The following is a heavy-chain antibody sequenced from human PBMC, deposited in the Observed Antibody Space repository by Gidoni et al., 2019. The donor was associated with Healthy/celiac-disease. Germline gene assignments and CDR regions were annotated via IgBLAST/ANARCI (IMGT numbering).Heavy chain of an antibody. D-gene: IGHD2-15*01. J-gene: IGHJ4*02. V-gene: IGHV6-1*01. CDR2: TYYRSKLYN. CDR3: ARDRGYCSGGSCYFGGLDY. Sequence: QVQLQQSGPGLVKPSQTLSLTCAISGDSVSSNSAAWNWIRQSPSRGLEWLGRTYYRSKLYNDYAVSVKSRITINPDTSKNQFSLQLNSVTPEDTAVYYCARDRGYCSGGSCYFGGLDYWGQGTLVTVSS. CDR1: GDSVSSNSAA.